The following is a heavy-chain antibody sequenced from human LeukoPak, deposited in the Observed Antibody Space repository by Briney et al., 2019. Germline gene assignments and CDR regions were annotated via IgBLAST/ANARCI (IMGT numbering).Heavy chain of an antibody. Sequence: PSETLSLTCAVYGGSFSGYYWSWIRQPPGKGLEWIGEINHSGSTNYNPSLKSRVTISVDTSKNQFSLKLSSVTAADTAVYYCARAESGDYGPPYYYYYMDVWGKGTTVTVSS. CDR3: ARAESGDYGPPYYYYYMDV. CDR2: INHSGST. D-gene: IGHD4-17*01. V-gene: IGHV4-34*01. J-gene: IGHJ6*03. CDR1: GGSFSGYY.